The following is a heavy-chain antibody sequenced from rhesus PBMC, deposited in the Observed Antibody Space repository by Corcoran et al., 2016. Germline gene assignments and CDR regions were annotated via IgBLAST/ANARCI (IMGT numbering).Heavy chain of an antibody. Sequence: QVQLQESGPGLVKPSETLSLTCAVSGGSFSGSYWGWIRQPPGKGLEWIGYSSGSSGSTDYNPSLKSRVTISTDTSKNQFSLKLSSVTAADTAVYYCAREGIAAATNWGQGVLVTVSS. CDR2: SSGSSGST. CDR3: AREGIAAATN. CDR1: GGSFSGSY. V-gene: IGHV4-165*01. J-gene: IGHJ4*01. D-gene: IGHD6-25*01.